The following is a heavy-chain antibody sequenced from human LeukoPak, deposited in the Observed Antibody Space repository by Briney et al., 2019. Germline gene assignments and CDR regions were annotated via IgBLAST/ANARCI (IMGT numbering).Heavy chain of an antibody. CDR1: VYTFTGYY. CDR2: INPNSGCT. Sequence: ASVKVSCKASVYTFTGYYMHWVRQAPGQGLAWMGWINPNSGCTNYAQKFQGRVTMTRDTSISTAYMELSRLRSDDTAVYYCTRDAGGLNDIHADYWGQGTLVTVSS. J-gene: IGHJ4*02. D-gene: IGHD3-9*01. CDR3: TRDAGGLNDIHADY. V-gene: IGHV1-2*02.